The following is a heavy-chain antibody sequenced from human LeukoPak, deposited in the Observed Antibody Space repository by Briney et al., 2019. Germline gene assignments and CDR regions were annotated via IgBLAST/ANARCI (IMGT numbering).Heavy chain of an antibody. CDR2: INHSGNA. J-gene: IGHJ4*02. V-gene: IGHV4-34*01. Sequence: SETLSLTCAVSGGSFNGYYWTWIRQPPGKGLEWIGEINHSGNANYNPSLKSRVTISLDMSENHFSLKLTSVTAADTAVYYCARGQGTVTTHWGQGTLVTVSS. CDR3: ARGQGTVTTH. D-gene: IGHD4-17*01. CDR1: GGSFNGYY.